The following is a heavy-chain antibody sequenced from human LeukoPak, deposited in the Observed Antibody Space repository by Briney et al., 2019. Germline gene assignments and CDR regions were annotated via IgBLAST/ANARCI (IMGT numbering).Heavy chain of an antibody. Sequence: PGGSLRLSCAASGFTFSSYEMNWVRQAPGKWLEWVSYISSSGSTIYYADSVKGRFTISRDNAKNSLYLQMNSLRAEDTAVYYCARDGPESNYYDSSGYYPDAFDIWGQGTMVIVSS. CDR3: ARDGPESNYYDSSGYYPDAFDI. CDR1: GFTFSSYE. J-gene: IGHJ3*02. V-gene: IGHV3-48*03. CDR2: ISSSGSTI. D-gene: IGHD3-22*01.